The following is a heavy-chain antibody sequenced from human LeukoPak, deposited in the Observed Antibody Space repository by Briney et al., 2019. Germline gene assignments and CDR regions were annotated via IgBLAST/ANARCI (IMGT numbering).Heavy chain of an antibody. D-gene: IGHD2-21*02. Sequence: SETLSLTCTVSGGSISSSNYYWGWIRQPPGKGLEWIGNIYYSGSTNYNPSLNSRVTISVDTSKNQFSLKLSSVTAADTAVYCCARGSFAYCGGDCYWSRYFDYWGQGTLVTVSS. CDR2: IYYSGST. V-gene: IGHV4-39*07. CDR3: ARGSFAYCGGDCYWSRYFDY. J-gene: IGHJ4*02. CDR1: GGSISSSNYY.